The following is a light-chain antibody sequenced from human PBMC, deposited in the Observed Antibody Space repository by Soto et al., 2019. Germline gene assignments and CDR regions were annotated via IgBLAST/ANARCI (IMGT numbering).Light chain of an antibody. Sequence: EIVLTQCPGTLSLSPEKRATLSCRASQSVSNNYLAWYQQKPGQAPRLLIYGASTRATGIPARFSGSGSGTEFTLTISSLQSEDFAVYYCQQYNNWRTFGQGTKVDIK. CDR1: QSVSNN. CDR3: QQYNNWRT. V-gene: IGKV3-15*01. J-gene: IGKJ1*01. CDR2: GAS.